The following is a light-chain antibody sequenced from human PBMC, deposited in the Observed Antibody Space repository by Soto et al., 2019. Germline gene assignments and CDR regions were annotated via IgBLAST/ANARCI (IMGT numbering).Light chain of an antibody. Sequence: SALTQPPSASGSPGQSVTISCTGTSSDVGGYNYVSWYQQHPGKGPKFMIYEVTKRPSGVPDRFFGSKSGNTASLSVSGLQAEDEADYYCSSYAGSNNFGVFGGGTKLTVL. V-gene: IGLV2-8*01. CDR2: EVT. CDR1: SSDVGGYNY. CDR3: SSYAGSNNFGV. J-gene: IGLJ3*02.